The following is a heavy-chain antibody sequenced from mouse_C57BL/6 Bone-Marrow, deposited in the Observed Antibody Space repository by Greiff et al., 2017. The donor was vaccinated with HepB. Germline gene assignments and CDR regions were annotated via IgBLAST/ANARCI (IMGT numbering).Heavy chain of an antibody. D-gene: IGHD1-1*01. CDR2: INPSNGGT. CDR1: GYTFTSYW. CDR3: ARGDYYGYFDY. Sequence: QVQPQQPGTELVKPGASVKLSCKASGYTFTSYWMHWVKQRPGQGLEWIGNINPSNGGTNYNEKFKSKATLTVDKSSSTAFMQLSSLTSEDSAVYYCARGDYYGYFDYWGQGTTLTVSS. J-gene: IGHJ2*01. V-gene: IGHV1-53*01.